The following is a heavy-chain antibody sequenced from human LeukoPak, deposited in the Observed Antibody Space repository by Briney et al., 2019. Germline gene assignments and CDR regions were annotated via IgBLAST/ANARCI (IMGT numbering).Heavy chain of an antibody. V-gene: IGHV4-39*01. CDR3: ARLPKNYYDSSGYPDY. CDR1: GGSISSSSYY. Sequence: SETLSLTCTVSGGSISSSSYYWGWIRQPPGKGLEWIGCIYYSGSTYYNPSLKSRVTISVDTSKNQFSLKLSSVTAADTAVYYCARLPKNYYDSSGYPDYWGQGTLVTVSS. CDR2: IYYSGST. J-gene: IGHJ4*02. D-gene: IGHD3-22*01.